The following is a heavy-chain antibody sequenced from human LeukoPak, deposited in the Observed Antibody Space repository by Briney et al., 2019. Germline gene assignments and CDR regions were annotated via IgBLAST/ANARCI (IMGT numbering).Heavy chain of an antibody. J-gene: IGHJ4*02. V-gene: IGHV1-18*01. Sequence: GASVKVSCKASGYTFTSYGISWVRQAPGQGLEWMGWISAYNGNTNYAQKLQGRVTMTTDTSTSTAYMELRSLRSDDTAVYYCARDRGMHSSSWFGGYWGQGTLVTVSS. CDR2: ISAYNGNT. CDR1: GYTFTSYG. CDR3: ARDRGMHSSSWFGGY. D-gene: IGHD6-13*01.